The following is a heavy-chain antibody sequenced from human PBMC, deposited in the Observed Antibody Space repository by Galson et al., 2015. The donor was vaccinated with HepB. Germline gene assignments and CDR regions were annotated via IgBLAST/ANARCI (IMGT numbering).Heavy chain of an antibody. V-gene: IGHV3-74*01. D-gene: IGHD3-16*02. CDR3: AKRSWAFYDYVWGSYPTPRYYFDY. CDR1: GFTLSSSW. J-gene: IGHJ4*02. Sequence: SLRLSCAGPGFTLSSSWIHWVRQAPGKGLVWVSRIENEGSDTSYADSVKGRFTISRDNAKNTVYLQMNNLRAEDTAVYYCAKRSWAFYDYVWGSYPTPRYYFDYWGQGTLVTVSS. CDR2: IENEGSDT.